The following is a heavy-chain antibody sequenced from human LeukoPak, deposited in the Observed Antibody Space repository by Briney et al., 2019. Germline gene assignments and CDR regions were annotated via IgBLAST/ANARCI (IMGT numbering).Heavy chain of an antibody. J-gene: IGHJ4*02. D-gene: IGHD6-13*01. V-gene: IGHV3-43*01. CDR3: AMGSSWPGSFFDY. CDR1: GFTFDDYT. Sequence: PGGSLRLSCAASGFTFDDYTMHWVRQAPGKGLEWVSLISWDGGSTYYAASVKGRFTISRDNSKNSLYLQMNSLRTEDTALYYCAMGSSWPGSFFDYWGQGTLVTVSS. CDR2: ISWDGGST.